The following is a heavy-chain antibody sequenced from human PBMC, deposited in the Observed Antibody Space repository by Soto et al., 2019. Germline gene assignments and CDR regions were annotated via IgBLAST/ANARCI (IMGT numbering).Heavy chain of an antibody. Sequence: ASVKVSCKASGYTFTGYYMHWVRQAPRQGLEWMGWINPNSGGTNYAQKFQGRVTMTRDTSISTAYMELSRLRSDDTAVYYCARLLTGTTTFDIWGQGTMVTVSS. V-gene: IGHV1-2*02. D-gene: IGHD1-20*01. CDR2: INPNSGGT. CDR1: GYTFTGYY. CDR3: ARLLTGTTTFDI. J-gene: IGHJ3*02.